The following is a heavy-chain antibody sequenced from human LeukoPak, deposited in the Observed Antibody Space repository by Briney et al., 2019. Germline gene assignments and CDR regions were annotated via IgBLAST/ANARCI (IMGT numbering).Heavy chain of an antibody. D-gene: IGHD3-3*01. Sequence: ASQTLSLTCTVSGGSISSGDYYWSWIRQPPGKGLEWIGYIYYSGSTYYNPSLKSRVTISVDTSKNQFSLKLSSVTAADTAVYYCARALYDFWSGYYLDYWGQGTLATVSS. CDR2: IYYSGST. CDR1: GGSISSGDYY. J-gene: IGHJ4*02. CDR3: ARALYDFWSGYYLDY. V-gene: IGHV4-30-4*01.